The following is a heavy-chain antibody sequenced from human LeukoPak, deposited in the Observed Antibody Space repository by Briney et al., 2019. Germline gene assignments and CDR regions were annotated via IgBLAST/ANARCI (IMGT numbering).Heavy chain of an antibody. CDR2: INHSGST. CDR1: GGSFSGYY. V-gene: IGHV4-34*01. Sequence: SETLSLTCAVYGGSFSGYYWSWIRQPPGKGLEWIGEINHSGSTNYNPSLKSRVTISVDTSKNQFSLKLSSVTAADTAVYYCVRHTDRIRFAMDVWGQGTTVTVSS. D-gene: IGHD3-22*01. J-gene: IGHJ6*02. CDR3: VRHTDRIRFAMDV.